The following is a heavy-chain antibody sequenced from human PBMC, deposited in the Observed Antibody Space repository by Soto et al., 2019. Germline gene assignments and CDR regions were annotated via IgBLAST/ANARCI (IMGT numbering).Heavy chain of an antibody. D-gene: IGHD1-26*01. V-gene: IGHV1-18*01. J-gene: IGHJ3*02. CDR1: GYTFTSYG. CDR2: ISAYNGNT. CDR3: AREGSGSHDAFDI. Sequence: ASVKVSCKASGYTFTSYGISWVRQAPGQGLEWMGWISAYNGNTNYAQKLQGRVTMTTDTSTCTAYMALRSLRFDDTAVYYGAREGSGSHDAFDICGHRTMVTAS.